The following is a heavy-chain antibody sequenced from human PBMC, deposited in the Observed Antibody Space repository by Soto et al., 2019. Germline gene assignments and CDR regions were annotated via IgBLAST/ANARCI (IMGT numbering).Heavy chain of an antibody. V-gene: IGHV4-34*01. CDR3: ARGRRMVAFDY. Sequence: ASETLSLTCAAYGGSFSGYYWSWIRQPPGKGLEWIGEINHSGSTNYNPSLKSRVTISVDTSKNQFSLKLSSVTAADTAVYYCARGRRMVAFDYWGQGTLVTVSS. J-gene: IGHJ4*02. CDR2: INHSGST. D-gene: IGHD5-12*01. CDR1: GGSFSGYY.